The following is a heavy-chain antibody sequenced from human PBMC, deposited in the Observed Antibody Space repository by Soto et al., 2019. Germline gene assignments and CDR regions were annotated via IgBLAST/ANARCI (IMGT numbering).Heavy chain of an antibody. CDR1: GYTFTSYG. CDR3: AGDRATVTTYYYYMDV. J-gene: IGHJ6*03. D-gene: IGHD4-17*01. CDR2: IIPILGIA. V-gene: IGHV1-69*04. Sequence: SGKVSCKGSGYTFTSYGISWVRQAPGQGLEWMGRIIPILGIANYAQKFQGRVAITADKSTSTAYMELSSLRSEDTAVYYCAGDRATVTTYYYYMDVWGKGTTVTVSS.